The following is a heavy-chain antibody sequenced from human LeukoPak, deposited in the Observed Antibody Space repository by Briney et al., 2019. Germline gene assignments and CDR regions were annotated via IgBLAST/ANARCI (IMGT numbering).Heavy chain of an antibody. CDR3: ARDSVRPWFGEFLGSVDI. V-gene: IGHV4-4*07. J-gene: IGHJ3*02. D-gene: IGHD3-10*01. CDR2: IYTSGST. Sequence: SETLSLTCTVSGVSISSYYWSWIRQPAGKGLEWIGRIYTSGSTNYNPSLKSRVTMSVDTSKNQFSLKLSSVTAADTAVYYCARDSVRPWFGEFLGSVDIWGQGTMVTVSS. CDR1: GVSISSYY.